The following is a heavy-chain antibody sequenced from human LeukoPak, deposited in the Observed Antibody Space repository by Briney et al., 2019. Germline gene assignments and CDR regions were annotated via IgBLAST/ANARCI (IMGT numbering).Heavy chain of an antibody. CDR1: GFTFSSYA. CDR3: ARGPYSSGWYYFDY. Sequence: PGRSLRLPCAASGFTFSSYAMHWVRQAPGKGLEWVAVISYDGSNKYYADSVKGRFTISRDNSKNTLYLQMNSLRAEDTAVYYCARGPYSSGWYYFDYWGQGTLVTVSS. J-gene: IGHJ4*02. CDR2: ISYDGSNK. D-gene: IGHD6-19*01. V-gene: IGHV3-30-3*01.